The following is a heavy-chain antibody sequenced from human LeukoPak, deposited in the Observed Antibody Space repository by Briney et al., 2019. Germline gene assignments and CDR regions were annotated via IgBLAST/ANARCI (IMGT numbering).Heavy chain of an antibody. CDR1: GFTFRSYA. Sequence: GGSLRLSCAASGFTFRSYAMSWVRQAPGKGLEWVSVISDSGGSTHYADSVKGRFTISRDNSKNTLYLQMKSLRAEDTAVYYCTKELRVEAAGGFDAFDIWGQGTMVTVSS. D-gene: IGHD6-13*01. CDR2: ISDSGGST. V-gene: IGHV3-23*01. J-gene: IGHJ3*02. CDR3: TKELRVEAAGGFDAFDI.